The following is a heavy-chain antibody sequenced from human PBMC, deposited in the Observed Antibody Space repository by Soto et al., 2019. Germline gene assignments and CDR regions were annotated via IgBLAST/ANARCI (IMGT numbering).Heavy chain of an antibody. CDR1: GGTFSSYA. D-gene: IGHD1-1*01. CDR2: IIPIFGTA. V-gene: IGHV1-69*13. Sequence: ASGKVSCKASGGTFSSYAISWVRQAPGQGLEWMGGIIPIFGTANYAQKFQGRVTITADESTSTAYMELSSLRSEDTAVYYCARKTFKLPYYYYGMDVWGQGTTVTVSS. CDR3: ARKTFKLPYYYYGMDV. J-gene: IGHJ6*02.